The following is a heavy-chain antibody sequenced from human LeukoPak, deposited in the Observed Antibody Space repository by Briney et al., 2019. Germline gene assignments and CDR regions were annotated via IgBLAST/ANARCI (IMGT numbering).Heavy chain of an antibody. J-gene: IGHJ4*02. CDR1: GFTFSSYS. D-gene: IGHD3-22*01. Sequence: GGSLRLSCAASGFTFSSYSMNWVRQAPGKGLEWVSSISSSSSYIYYADSVKGRFTISRDNAKNSLYLQMNSLRAEDTAVYYCATASWYDSNTVGSDLVYWGQGTPVTVSS. CDR2: ISSSSSYI. CDR3: ATASWYDSNTVGSDLVY. V-gene: IGHV3-21*01.